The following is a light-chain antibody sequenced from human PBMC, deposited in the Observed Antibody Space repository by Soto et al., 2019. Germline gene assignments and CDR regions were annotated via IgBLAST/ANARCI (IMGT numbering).Light chain of an antibody. V-gene: IGKV3-11*01. CDR1: QSVSSY. Sequence: EIVITQSPATPSVSPGERATLSCRASQSVSSYLAWCQQKPGQAPRLLIYDAFNRATGIPARFSGSGSGTDFTLTISSLEPEDFAVYYCQQRSNWPQITFGQGTRLEI. J-gene: IGKJ5*01. CDR3: QQRSNWPQIT. CDR2: DAF.